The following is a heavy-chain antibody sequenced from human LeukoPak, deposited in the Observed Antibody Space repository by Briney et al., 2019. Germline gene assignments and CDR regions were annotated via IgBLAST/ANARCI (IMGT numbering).Heavy chain of an antibody. CDR1: GFTFSNYA. V-gene: IGHV3-21*04. Sequence: GGSLRLSCAASGFTFSNYAMSWVRQAPGKGLEWVSSISSSSSYIYYADSVKGRFTISRDNAKNSLYLQMISLRADDTAVYYCARDRPGAPVPGVVAYWGQGTLVSVSS. D-gene: IGHD3-10*01. J-gene: IGHJ4*02. CDR2: ISSSSSYI. CDR3: ARDRPGAPVPGVVAY.